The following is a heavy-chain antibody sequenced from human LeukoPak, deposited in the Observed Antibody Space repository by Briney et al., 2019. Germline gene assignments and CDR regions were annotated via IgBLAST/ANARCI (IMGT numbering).Heavy chain of an antibody. CDR2: ISSSGSTI. CDR1: GFTFSSYE. D-gene: IGHD3-10*02. Sequence: GGSVTLSCGPCGFTFSSYEMNWVRQATGKGREWVSYISSSGSTIYYADSVKGRFTISRDNAKNSLYLQMNSLRAEDTAVYYCAELGITMIGGVWGKGTTVTISS. V-gene: IGHV3-48*03. J-gene: IGHJ6*04. CDR3: AELGITMIGGV.